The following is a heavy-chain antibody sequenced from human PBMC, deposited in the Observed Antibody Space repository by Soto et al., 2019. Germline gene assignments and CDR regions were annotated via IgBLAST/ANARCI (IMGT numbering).Heavy chain of an antibody. CDR3: ARGLRYFDWLLYDDQSKYRRRRGYDY. D-gene: IGHD3-9*01. V-gene: IGHV1-18*01. CDR1: GYTFTSYG. CDR2: ISAYNGNT. Sequence: QVQLVQSGAEVKKPGASVKVSCKASGYTFTSYGISWVRQAPGQGLEWMGWISAYNGNTNYAQKLQGRVTMTTDTSTSTAYMELRSLRSEDTAVYSCARGLRYFDWLLYDDQSKYRRRRGYDYWGQGTLVTVSS. J-gene: IGHJ4*02.